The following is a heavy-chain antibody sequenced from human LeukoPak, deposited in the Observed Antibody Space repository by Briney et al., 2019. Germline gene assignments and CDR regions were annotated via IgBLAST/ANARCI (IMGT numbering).Heavy chain of an antibody. V-gene: IGHV1-46*01. CDR2: INPSGGST. CDR1: GYTFTSYY. CDR3: ARHDDTMVRGVIISSWFDP. Sequence: ASVKVSCKASGYTFTSYYMHWVRQAPGQGLEWMGIINPSGGSTSYAQKFQGRVTMTRDTSTSTVYMELSSLRSEDTAVYYCARHDDTMVRGVIISSWFDPWGQGTLVTVSS. D-gene: IGHD3-10*01. J-gene: IGHJ5*02.